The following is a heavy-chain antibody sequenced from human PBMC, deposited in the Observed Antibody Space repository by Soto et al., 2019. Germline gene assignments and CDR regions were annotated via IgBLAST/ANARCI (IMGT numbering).Heavy chain of an antibody. D-gene: IGHD3-22*01. CDR1: GYTFTSYG. Sequence: ASVKVSCKASGYTFTSYGISWVRQAPGQGLEWMGWISAYNGNTNYAQKLQGRVTMTTDTSTSTAYMELRSLRSDDTAVYYCARDPRDYYDSSGFAFDIWGHGTMVTVSS. V-gene: IGHV1-18*01. CDR2: ISAYNGNT. J-gene: IGHJ3*02. CDR3: ARDPRDYYDSSGFAFDI.